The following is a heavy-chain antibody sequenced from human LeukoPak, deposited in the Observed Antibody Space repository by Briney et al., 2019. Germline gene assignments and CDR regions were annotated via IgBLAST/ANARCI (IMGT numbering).Heavy chain of an antibody. CDR1: GFTFSSYG. D-gene: IGHD3-3*02. CDR3: AKVLEFWLPYESDAFDI. CDR2: ISYDGSNK. J-gene: IGHJ3*02. V-gene: IGHV3-30*18. Sequence: GGSLRLSCAASGFTFSSYGMHWVRQAPGKGLEWVAVISYDGSNKYYADSVKGRFTISRDNSKNTLYLQMNSLRAEDTAVYYCAKVLEFWLPYESDAFDIWGQGTMVTVSS.